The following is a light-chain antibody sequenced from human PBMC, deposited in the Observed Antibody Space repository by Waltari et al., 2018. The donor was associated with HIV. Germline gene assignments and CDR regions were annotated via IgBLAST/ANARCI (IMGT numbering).Light chain of an antibody. V-gene: IGLV7-46*01. J-gene: IGLJ3*02. CDR2: DTS. CDR3: LLSYNGARNWV. Sequence: QAVVTQEPSLTVSPGGTVTPTCGSSTGAVTSDHYPYWFQQKPRQAPRTLIYDTSDEPSWTSARFSGSLLGGKAALTLSGAQPEDEAEYYCLLSYNGARNWVFGGGTKLTVL. CDR1: TGAVTSDHY.